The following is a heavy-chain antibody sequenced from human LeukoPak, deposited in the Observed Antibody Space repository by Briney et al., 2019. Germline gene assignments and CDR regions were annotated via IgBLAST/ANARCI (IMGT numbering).Heavy chain of an antibody. CDR2: ISATGADT. Sequence: GGSLSLSCTASGFTFSRYDMSWVRQAPGKGLEWVSSISATGADTYYPDSVKGRFTISRDNSKTTLYLQMNSRRPEDTALYYCAAQASPMFYFDYWGQGTLVTVSS. J-gene: IGHJ4*02. V-gene: IGHV3-23*01. D-gene: IGHD3-10*02. CDR1: GFTFSRYD. CDR3: AAQASPMFYFDY.